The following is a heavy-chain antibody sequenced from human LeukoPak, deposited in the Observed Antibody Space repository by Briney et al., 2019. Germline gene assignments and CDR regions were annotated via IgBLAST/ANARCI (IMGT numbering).Heavy chain of an antibody. CDR2: ISSSSSYI. V-gene: IGHV3-21*01. CDR1: GFTFSSYS. Sequence: GGSLRLSCAASGFTFSSYSMNWVRQAPGKGLEWVSSISSSSSYIYYADSVKGRFTISRDNAKNSLYLQMNSLRAEDTAVYYCAREGGLQLWGFGFWGQGTLITVSS. CDR3: AREGGLQLWGFGF. J-gene: IGHJ4*02. D-gene: IGHD5-18*01.